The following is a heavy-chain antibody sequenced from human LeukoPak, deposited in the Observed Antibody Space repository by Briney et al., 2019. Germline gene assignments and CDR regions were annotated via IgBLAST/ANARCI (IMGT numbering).Heavy chain of an antibody. CDR2: IKQDGSKK. Sequence: GGSLRLSCAASGFTFRNYWMSWVRQVPGTGLEWVANIKQDGSKKSYVDSVKGRFTISRDNAKNSLYLQMNSLRAEDTAIYYCTRVGYIDEGIDYWGQGTLVTVSS. V-gene: IGHV3-7*04. D-gene: IGHD5-24*01. CDR1: GFTFRNYW. J-gene: IGHJ4*02. CDR3: TRVGYIDEGIDY.